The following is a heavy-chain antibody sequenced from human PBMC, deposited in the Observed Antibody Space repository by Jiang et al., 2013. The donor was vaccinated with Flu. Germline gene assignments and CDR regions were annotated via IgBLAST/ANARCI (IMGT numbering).Heavy chain of an antibody. D-gene: IGHD3-10*01. CDR1: GASISSGSYY. V-gene: IGHV4-61*02. Sequence: GPGLVKPSQTLSLTCTVSGASISSGSYYWTWIRQPPGKGLEWIGRVHTTGSINYNSSLKRRVTISRNTSKNQLSLRLNSLTAADSAVYYCARAPKVFQRESPSLLDNWGQG. CDR2: VHTTGSI. J-gene: IGHJ4*02. CDR3: ARAPKVFQRESPSLLDN.